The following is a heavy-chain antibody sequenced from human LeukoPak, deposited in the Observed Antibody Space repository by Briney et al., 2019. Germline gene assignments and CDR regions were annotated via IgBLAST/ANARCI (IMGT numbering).Heavy chain of an antibody. Sequence: ASVKVSCKASGYSFVSYSISWVRQAPGQGLEWMGWISAYNGHTNYAQKLQGRVTMTTDTSTSTAYMELRSLRPDDTAVYYCARGDCSSDTCYLPEYFQHWGRGTLVTVSS. CDR3: ARGDCSSDTCYLPEYFQH. CDR2: ISAYNGHT. CDR1: GYSFVSYS. V-gene: IGHV1-18*01. J-gene: IGHJ1*01. D-gene: IGHD2-15*01.